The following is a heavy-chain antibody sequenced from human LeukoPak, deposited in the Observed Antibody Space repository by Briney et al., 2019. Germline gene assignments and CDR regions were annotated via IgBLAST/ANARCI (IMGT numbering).Heavy chain of an antibody. CDR2: FDPEDGET. Sequence: ASVKVSCKASGYTFTSYGISWVRQAPGKGLEWMGGFDPEDGETIYAQKFQGRVTMTEDTSTDTAYMELSSLRSEDTAVYYCVTDGLDYWGQGTLVTVSS. J-gene: IGHJ4*02. CDR3: VTDGLDY. V-gene: IGHV1-24*01. CDR1: GYTFTSYG.